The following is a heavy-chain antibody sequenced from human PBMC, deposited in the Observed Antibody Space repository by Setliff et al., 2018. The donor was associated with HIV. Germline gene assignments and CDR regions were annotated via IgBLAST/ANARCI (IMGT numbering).Heavy chain of an antibody. Sequence: GGSLRLSCAASGFTFSSYGMHWVRQAPGKRLEWVTFIRHDGINEDYRDSVKGRFSVSRDNSKNTVFLQMNSLRVEDTALYYCARGVPGICSGGTCYLEYWGQGALVTVSS. CDR3: ARGVPGICSGGTCYLEY. J-gene: IGHJ4*02. V-gene: IGHV3-30*02. CDR2: IRHDGINE. CDR1: GFTFSSYG. D-gene: IGHD2-15*01.